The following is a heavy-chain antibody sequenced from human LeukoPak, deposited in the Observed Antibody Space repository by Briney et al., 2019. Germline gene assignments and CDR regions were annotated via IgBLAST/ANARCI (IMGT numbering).Heavy chain of an antibody. D-gene: IGHD3-16*01. Sequence: GASVKVSCKASGYTFTSYDINWVRQATGQGLEWMGWMNPNSGNTGYAQKFQGGVTMTRNTSISTAYMELSSLRSEDTAVYYCARGGPFEAPPDYWGQGTLVTVSS. CDR3: ARGGPFEAPPDY. V-gene: IGHV1-8*01. J-gene: IGHJ4*02. CDR2: MNPNSGNT. CDR1: GYTFTSYD.